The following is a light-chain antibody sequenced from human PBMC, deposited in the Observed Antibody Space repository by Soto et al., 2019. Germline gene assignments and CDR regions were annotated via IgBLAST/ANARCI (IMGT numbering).Light chain of an antibody. V-gene: IGKV3-20*01. CDR2: GVS. J-gene: IGKJ1*01. CDR3: QHYGSSPT. CDR1: QSVSSYY. Sequence: EIVFTQSPGTLSFSPGERATLSCRASQSVSSYYLAWYQQIRGQAPRLLIYGVSSRATDIPDRFSGSGSGTDFTLTINRLEPEDFAVYYCQHYGSSPTLGQGTKVDIK.